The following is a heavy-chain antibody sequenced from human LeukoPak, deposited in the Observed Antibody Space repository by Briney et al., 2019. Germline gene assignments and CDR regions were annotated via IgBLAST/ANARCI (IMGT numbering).Heavy chain of an antibody. CDR2: MNPNSGNT. J-gene: IGHJ3*02. CDR1: GYTFTSYY. CDR3: ARGGTSYGPNAFDI. Sequence: ASVKVSCKASGYTFTSYYMHWVRQATGQGLEWMGWMNPNSGNTGYAQKFQGRVTMTRNTSISTAYMELSSLRSEDTAVYYCARGGTSYGPNAFDIWGQGTMVTVSS. D-gene: IGHD1-7*01. V-gene: IGHV1-8*02.